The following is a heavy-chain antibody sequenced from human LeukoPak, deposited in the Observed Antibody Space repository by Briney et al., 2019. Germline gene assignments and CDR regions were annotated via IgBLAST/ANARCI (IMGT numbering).Heavy chain of an antibody. D-gene: IGHD3-10*01. J-gene: IGHJ4*02. CDR1: GFTFSSYA. V-gene: IGHV3-23*01. CDR3: AKGRDYYGSGSYYADY. CDR2: ISGTGYST. Sequence: GGSLRLSCAASGFTFSSYAMTWVRQAPGKGLEWVSTISGTGYSTYYADSVKGRFTISRDNSKNTLYLQMNSLRAEDTAVYYCAKGRDYYGSGSYYADYWGQGTPVTVSS.